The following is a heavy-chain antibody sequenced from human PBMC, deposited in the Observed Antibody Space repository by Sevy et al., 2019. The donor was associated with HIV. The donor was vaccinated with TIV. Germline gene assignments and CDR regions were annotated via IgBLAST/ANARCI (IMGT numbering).Heavy chain of an antibody. J-gene: IGHJ4*02. CDR3: ARELLGPLNYDSSGYNDY. Sequence: GSLRLSCAASGFTFSSYSMNWVRQAPGKGLEWVSYISSSSSTIYYADSVKGRFTISRDNAKNSLYLQMNSLRDEDTAVSYCARELLGPLNYDSSGYNDYWGQGTLVTVSS. V-gene: IGHV3-48*02. CDR2: ISSSSSTI. D-gene: IGHD3-22*01. CDR1: GFTFSSYS.